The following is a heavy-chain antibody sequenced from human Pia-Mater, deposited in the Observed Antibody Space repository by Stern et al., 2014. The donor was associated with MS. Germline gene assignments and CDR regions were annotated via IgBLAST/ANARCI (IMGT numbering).Heavy chain of an antibody. CDR1: GYTLTELS. CDR3: AGMVRDDWYFDL. D-gene: IGHD3-10*01. J-gene: IGHJ2*01. CDR2: FDPEDGET. V-gene: IGHV1-24*01. Sequence: VQLVQSGAEVKKPGASVKVSCKVSGYTLTELSMHWVRQAPGKGLEWMGGFDPEDGETIYAQKFQGRVTMTEVTSTDTAYMELSSLRSEDTAVYYCAGMVRDDWYFDLWGRGTLVTVSS.